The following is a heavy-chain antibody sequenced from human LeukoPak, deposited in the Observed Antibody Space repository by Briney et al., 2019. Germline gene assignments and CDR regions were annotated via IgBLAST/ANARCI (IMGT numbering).Heavy chain of an antibody. J-gene: IGHJ5*02. CDR3: ARGGCSSTSCYDP. Sequence: ASVKVSCKASGYTFTSYDINWVRQATGQGLEWMGWMNPNSGNTGYAQKFQGRVTITRNTSISTASMELSSLRSEDTAVYYCARGGCSSTSCYDPWGQGTLVTVSS. V-gene: IGHV1-8*03. D-gene: IGHD2-2*01. CDR2: MNPNSGNT. CDR1: GYTFTSYD.